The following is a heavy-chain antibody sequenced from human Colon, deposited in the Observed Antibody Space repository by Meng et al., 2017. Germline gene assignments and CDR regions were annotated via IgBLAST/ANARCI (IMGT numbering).Heavy chain of an antibody. D-gene: IGHD6-13*01. CDR1: GGSISTSGYY. CDR2: IYYSGST. Sequence: QPQLQESGPGLAKPSEALSLTCSVSGGSISTSGYYWGWIRQPPGKGLEWIGYIYYSGSTSYNPSLKSRVSMSVDTSKNQFSLKLNSVTAADTAVYFCARGDTSWVSVFDHWGQGALVTVSS. CDR3: ARGDTSWVSVFDH. J-gene: IGHJ4*02. V-gene: IGHV4-31*02.